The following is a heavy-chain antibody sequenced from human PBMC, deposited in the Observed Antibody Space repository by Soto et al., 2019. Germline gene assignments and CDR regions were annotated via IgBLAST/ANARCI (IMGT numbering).Heavy chain of an antibody. Sequence: QVQLVQSGAEVKKPGASVKVSCKASGYTFTSYDINWVRQATGQGLEWMGWMNPNSGNTGYAQKFQGRVTMTRNTSISTAYMELSSLRSEDTDVYYCASGLRWSRGEGYFDYWGQGTLVTVSS. CDR3: ASGLRWSRGEGYFDY. D-gene: IGHD4-17*01. V-gene: IGHV1-8*01. J-gene: IGHJ4*02. CDR2: MNPNSGNT. CDR1: GYTFTSYD.